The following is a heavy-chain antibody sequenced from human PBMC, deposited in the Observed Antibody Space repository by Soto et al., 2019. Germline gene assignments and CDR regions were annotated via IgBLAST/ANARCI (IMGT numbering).Heavy chain of an antibody. D-gene: IGHD3-10*01. V-gene: IGHV3-48*01. CDR2: ISRSSSNI. J-gene: IGHJ5*02. CDR1: GFTLSSYA. CDR3: ARDNYVSGSGWFDP. Sequence: EVQLVESGGGLVQPGGSLRLSCAAAGFTLSSYAMHWVRQAPGKGLEWVSYISRSSSNIYYADSVKGRFTISRGNAKNSLYLQMNSLRAEDTAVYYCARDNYVSGSGWFDPWGQGTLVTVSS.